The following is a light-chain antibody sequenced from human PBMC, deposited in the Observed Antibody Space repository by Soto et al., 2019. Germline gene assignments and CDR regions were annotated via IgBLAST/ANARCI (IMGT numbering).Light chain of an antibody. Sequence: DIQMTQSPSTLSASVGDRVTITCRASQSIGSWLAWYQQKPGKAPKLLISKTSDLESGVPSRFSGSGSGTEFTLTISSLQPDDFATYHYQQYHSYSYTFGQGTKLEIK. CDR3: QQYHSYSYT. CDR2: KTS. CDR1: QSIGSW. V-gene: IGKV1-5*03. J-gene: IGKJ2*01.